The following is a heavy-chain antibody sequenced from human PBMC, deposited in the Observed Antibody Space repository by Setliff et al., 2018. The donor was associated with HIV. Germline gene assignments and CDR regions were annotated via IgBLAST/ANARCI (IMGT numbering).Heavy chain of an antibody. J-gene: IGHJ6*03. Sequence: ASVKVSCKASGYTFINYHITWVRQAPGQGLEWVGSISASSVNTNYTQGRVTMTTDISTSTAYMELRSLRSADSAVYYCARVPVSNYYYYMDVWGKGSTVTVSS. V-gene: IGHV1-18*01. CDR2: ISASSVNT. CDR3: ARVPVSNYYYYMDV. CDR1: GYTFINYH.